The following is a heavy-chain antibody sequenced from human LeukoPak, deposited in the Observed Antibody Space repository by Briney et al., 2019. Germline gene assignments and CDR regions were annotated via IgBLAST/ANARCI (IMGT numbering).Heavy chain of an antibody. V-gene: IGHV3-23*01. CDR2: ISGSNT. D-gene: IGHD2-8*01. J-gene: IGHJ4*02. CDR1: GFSFSSNA. Sequence: GGSLRLSCLAPGFSFSSNAMNWVRQAPEKGLEWVSGISGSNTYYADSVKGRFTISRDSSKNTMDLQMNNLRAEDTAVYYCSKDDCVNGIRYFEKWGQGTLVTVSS. CDR3: SKDDCVNGIRYFEK.